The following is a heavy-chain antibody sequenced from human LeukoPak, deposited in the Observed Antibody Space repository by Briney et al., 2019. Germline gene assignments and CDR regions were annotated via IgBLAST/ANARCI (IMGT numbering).Heavy chain of an antibody. Sequence: GGSLRLSCAASGFTFRNYNMNWVRQAPGKGLEWVGFIRSKIYGGTPEYAASVKGRFTISRDDSKGIAYLQMNSLKTEDTAIYYCTRDQTPYYWGQGTLVTVSS. V-gene: IGHV3-49*04. J-gene: IGHJ4*02. CDR2: IRSKIYGGTP. CDR1: GFTFRNYN. CDR3: TRDQTPYY.